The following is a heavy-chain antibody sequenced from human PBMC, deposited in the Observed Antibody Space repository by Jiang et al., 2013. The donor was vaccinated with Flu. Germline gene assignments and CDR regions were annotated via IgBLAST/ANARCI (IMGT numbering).Heavy chain of an antibody. J-gene: IGHJ4*02. V-gene: IGHV4-59*08. CDR3: ARLSCSGGSCYEAY. CDR2: RYYTDSS. D-gene: IGHD2-15*01. Sequence: GPGLVKPSETLSLTCIVSAGSISGYYWSWIRQPPGKGLEWIGYRYYTDSSNYHYNPSLKSRVAISVDTSKDQIPLHLTSVTAADTAVYYCARLSCSGGSCYEAYWGQGILVTV. CDR1: AGSISGYY.